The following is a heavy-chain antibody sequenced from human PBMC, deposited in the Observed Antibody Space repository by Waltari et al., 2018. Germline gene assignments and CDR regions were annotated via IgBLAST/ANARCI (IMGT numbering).Heavy chain of an antibody. V-gene: IGHV3-33*01. CDR3: ASTDSGWYNY. Sequence: QVQLVESGGGVVQPGRSLRLSCAASGFTFSSYCMHWVRQAPGKGLEWVAVIWDDGSNKYYADSVKGRFTISRDNSKNTLYRQMNSLRAEDTAVYYCASTDSGWYNYWGQGTLVTVSS. D-gene: IGHD6-19*01. CDR1: GFTFSSYC. CDR2: IWDDGSNK. J-gene: IGHJ4*02.